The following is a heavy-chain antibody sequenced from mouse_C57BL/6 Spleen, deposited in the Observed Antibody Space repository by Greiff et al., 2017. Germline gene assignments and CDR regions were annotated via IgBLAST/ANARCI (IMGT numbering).Heavy chain of an antibody. CDR3: ARGWEGAAWFAY. CDR2: IDPSDSET. J-gene: IGHJ3*01. CDR1: GYTFTSYW. V-gene: IGHV1-52*01. Sequence: VQLQQPGAELVRPGSSVKLSCKASGYTFTSYWMHWVKQRPIQGLEWIGNIDPSDSETHYNQKFKDKATLTVDKSSSTAYMQHSSLTSEDSAVYYCARGWEGAAWFAYWGQGTLVTVSS. D-gene: IGHD1-1*02.